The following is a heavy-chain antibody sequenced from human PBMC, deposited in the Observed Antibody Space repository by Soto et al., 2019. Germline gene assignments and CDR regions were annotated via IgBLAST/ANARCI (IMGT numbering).Heavy chain of an antibody. D-gene: IGHD1-26*01. J-gene: IGHJ4*02. CDR3: ARRVVGTTGPIDY. V-gene: IGHV4-59*08. CDR2: ISNTEST. CDR1: GGSIGTYY. Sequence: SETLSLTCTVSGGSIGTYYWSWIRQPPGKGLEWIGDISNTESTNYNPSLKSRVTISVDTSENQFSLKLSSVTAADTAVYYCARRVVGTTGPIDYWGQGTLVTVSS.